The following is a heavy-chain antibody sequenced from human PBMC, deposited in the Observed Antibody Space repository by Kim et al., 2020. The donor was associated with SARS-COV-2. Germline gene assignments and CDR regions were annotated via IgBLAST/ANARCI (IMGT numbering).Heavy chain of an antibody. CDR3: ARGPIVVVPAVRYYYYYYYRDV. Sequence: GGSLRLSCAASGFTFSSYWMHWVRQAPGKGLVWVSRINSDGSSTSYADSVKGRFTISRDNAKNTLYLQMNSLGAEDTGVYYCARGPIVVVPAVRYYYYYYYRDVWGKGTTVTVSS. J-gene: IGHJ6*03. V-gene: IGHV3-74*01. D-gene: IGHD2-2*01. CDR1: GFTFSSYW. CDR2: INSDGSST.